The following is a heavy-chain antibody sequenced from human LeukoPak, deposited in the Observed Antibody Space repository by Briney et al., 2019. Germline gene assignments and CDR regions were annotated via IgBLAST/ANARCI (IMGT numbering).Heavy chain of an antibody. CDR2: INPNSGGT. J-gene: IGHJ4*02. V-gene: IGHV1-2*02. Sequence: ASVKVSCKASGYTFTGYYMHWVRRAPGQGLEWMGWINPNSGGTNYAQKFQGRVTMTRDTSISTAYMELSRLRSDDTAVYYCARVMTTVTPFGYWGQGTLVTVSS. CDR1: GYTFTGYY. D-gene: IGHD4-17*01. CDR3: ARVMTTVTPFGY.